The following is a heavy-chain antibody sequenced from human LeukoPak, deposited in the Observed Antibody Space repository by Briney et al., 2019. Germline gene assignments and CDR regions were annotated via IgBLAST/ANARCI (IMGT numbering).Heavy chain of an antibody. V-gene: IGHV1-2*02. CDR1: GYTFTSYY. CDR2: INPNSGGT. CDR3: ARRLRFDYYYGMDV. D-gene: IGHD5-12*01. J-gene: IGHJ6*02. Sequence: ASVKVSCKASGYTFTSYYMHWVRQAPGQGLEWMGWINPNSGGTNYAQKFQGRVTMTRDTSISTAYMELSRLRSDDTAVYYCARRLRFDYYYGMDVWGQGTTVTVSS.